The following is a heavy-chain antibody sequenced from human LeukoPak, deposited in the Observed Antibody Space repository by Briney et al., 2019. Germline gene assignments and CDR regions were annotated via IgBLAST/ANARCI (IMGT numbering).Heavy chain of an antibody. CDR3: AREVGMVRGVIITDNFDY. Sequence: KPSQTLSLTCTVSGGSISSGSYYWRWIRQPAGKGLEWIGRIYTSVLTNYNPSLKSRVTISVDTSKNQFPLKLSSVTAADTAVYYCAREVGMVRGVIITDNFDYWGQGTLVTVSS. V-gene: IGHV4-61*02. CDR1: GGSISSGSYY. J-gene: IGHJ4*02. CDR2: IYTSVLT. D-gene: IGHD3-10*01.